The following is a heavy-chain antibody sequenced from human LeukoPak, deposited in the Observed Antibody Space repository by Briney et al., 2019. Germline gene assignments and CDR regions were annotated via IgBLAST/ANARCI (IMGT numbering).Heavy chain of an antibody. J-gene: IGHJ4*02. CDR1: GGSISSGSYY. Sequence: SVTLSLTCTVSGGSISSGSYYWSWIRQPAGKGLEWIGRIYTSGSTNYNPSLKSRVTISVDTSKNQFSLKLSSVTAADTAVYYCARGNYDFWSGYSNDYWGQGTLVTVSS. D-gene: IGHD3-3*01. V-gene: IGHV4-61*02. CDR2: IYTSGST. CDR3: ARGNYDFWSGYSNDY.